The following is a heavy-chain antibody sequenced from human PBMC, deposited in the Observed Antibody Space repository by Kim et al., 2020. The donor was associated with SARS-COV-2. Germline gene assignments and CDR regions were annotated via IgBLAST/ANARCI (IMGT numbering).Heavy chain of an antibody. D-gene: IGHD3-16*02. J-gene: IGHJ5*02. V-gene: IGHV4-39*01. CDR3: ARHLLHAKYVWGSYRYGPSNWFDP. Sequence: SETLSLTCTVSGGSISSSSYYWGWIRQPPGKGLEWIGSIYYSGSTYYNPSLKSRVTISVDTSKNQFSLKLSSVTAADTAVYYCARHLLHAKYVWGSYRYGPSNWFDPWGQGTLVTVSS. CDR2: IYYSGST. CDR1: GGSISSSSYY.